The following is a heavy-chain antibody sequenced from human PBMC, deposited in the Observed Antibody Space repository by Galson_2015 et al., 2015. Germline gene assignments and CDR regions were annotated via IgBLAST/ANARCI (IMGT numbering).Heavy chain of an antibody. CDR3: AKGRKCIDDNYYMDV. D-gene: IGHD3-10*01. V-gene: IGHV3-23*01. J-gene: IGHJ6*03. CDR1: GFTFSSYA. CDR2: IRSNEIST. Sequence: ALRLSCAASGFTFSSYAMSWVRQAPGKGLVWVSDIRSNEISTYYADSVRGRFTISRDNSKNTRFLKMNSLRAEYTAVCYCAKGRKCIDDNYYMDVWGKGTTVTVSS.